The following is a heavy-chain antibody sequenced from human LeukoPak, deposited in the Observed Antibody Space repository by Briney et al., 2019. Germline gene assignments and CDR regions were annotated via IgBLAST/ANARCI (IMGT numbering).Heavy chain of an antibody. D-gene: IGHD4-17*01. Sequence: SETLSLTCAVYGGSFSGYYWSWIRQPPGKGLEWIGEINHSGSTNYNPSLKSRVTISVDTSKNQFSLKLSSVTAADTAVYYCAREREGPYGYLDYWGQGILVTVSS. CDR1: GGSFSGYY. CDR2: INHSGST. J-gene: IGHJ4*02. V-gene: IGHV4-34*01. CDR3: AREREGPYGYLDY.